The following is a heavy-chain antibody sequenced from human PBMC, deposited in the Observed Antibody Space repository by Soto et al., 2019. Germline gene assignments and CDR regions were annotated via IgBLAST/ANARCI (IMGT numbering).Heavy chain of an antibody. J-gene: IGHJ4*02. V-gene: IGHV3-74*01. CDR2: IDHDGPT. CDR1: GFTFSNYG. CDR3: VRDRHGDY. Sequence: EVQLVESGGGLVQPGGSLRLSCAGSGFTFSNYGMHWVRQAPGKGLEWVSRIDHDGPTDYADSVRGRFTISRDNAENTLYLQMNSLRPEDTAVYYCVRDRHGDYWGQGTLVTVSS.